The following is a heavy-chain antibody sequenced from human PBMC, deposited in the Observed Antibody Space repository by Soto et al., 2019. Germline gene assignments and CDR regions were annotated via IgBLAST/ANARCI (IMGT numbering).Heavy chain of an antibody. J-gene: IGHJ5*02. CDR3: ARDLHDYVSFRCDP. CDR2: ISTSSSYI. D-gene: IGHD3-16*01. CDR1: GFTFSSYS. V-gene: IGHV3-21*01. Sequence: EVQLVESGGGLVKPGGSLRLSCAASGFTFSSYSMNWVRQAPGKGLEWVSSISTSSSYIYYADSMKGRFTISRDNAKNALYLQMNSLRAEDTAVYYCARDLHDYVSFRCDPWGQGTLVTVSS.